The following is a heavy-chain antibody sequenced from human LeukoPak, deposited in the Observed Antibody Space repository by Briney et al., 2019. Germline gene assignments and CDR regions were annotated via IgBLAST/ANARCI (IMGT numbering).Heavy chain of an antibody. CDR1: GFTVSSNS. J-gene: IGHJ6*03. CDR3: ARGGYYYYMDV. CDR2: INQHGGDI. Sequence: GGSLRLSCTVSGFTVSSNSMSWVRQAPGKGLEWVANINQHGGDIHYVDSVKGRFTISRDNAKNSLYLQMNSLRAEDTAVYYCARGGYYYYMDVWGKGTTVTISS. V-gene: IGHV3-7*03.